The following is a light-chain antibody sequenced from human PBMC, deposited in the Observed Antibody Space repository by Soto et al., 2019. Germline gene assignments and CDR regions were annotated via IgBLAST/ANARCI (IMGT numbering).Light chain of an antibody. CDR3: CSYAGTSTFVL. Sequence: QSALTQPRSVSGSPGQSVTFSCTGTKSDVGGYNYVSWYQQHPGKAPKLLIYDVTKRPSGVPDRFSGSKSGNTSSLTISGLQAEDEADYYCCSYAGTSTFVLFGGGTKLTVL. CDR1: KSDVGGYNY. CDR2: DVT. V-gene: IGLV2-11*01. J-gene: IGLJ2*01.